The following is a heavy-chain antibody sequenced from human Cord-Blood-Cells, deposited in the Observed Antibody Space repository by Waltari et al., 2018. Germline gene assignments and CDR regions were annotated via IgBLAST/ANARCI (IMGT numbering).Heavy chain of an antibody. CDR3: ARASVSKWYNWNYDWFDP. J-gene: IGHJ5*02. V-gene: IGHV1-2*02. Sequence: QVQLVQSGAEVKKPGASVKVSCTASGYTFPGHYMHWVRQAPGQGLEWMGWINPNSGGTNYAQKFQGRVTMTRDKSISTAYMELSRLRSDDTAVYYCARASVSKWYNWNYDWFDPWGQGTLVTVSS. D-gene: IGHD1-7*01. CDR1: GYTFPGHY. CDR2: INPNSGGT.